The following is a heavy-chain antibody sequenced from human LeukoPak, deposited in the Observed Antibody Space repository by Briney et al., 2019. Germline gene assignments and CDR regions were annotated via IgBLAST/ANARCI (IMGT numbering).Heavy chain of an antibody. Sequence: PGGSLRLSCAASGFTFSSYGMSWVRQAPGKGLEWVSAISGSGGSTYYADSVKGRFTISRDNSKNTLYLQMNSLRAEDTAVYYCAKVETYYYDSSGYYYFDYWGQGTLVTVSS. CDR2: ISGSGGST. V-gene: IGHV3-23*01. D-gene: IGHD3-22*01. CDR3: AKVETYYYDSSGYYYFDY. J-gene: IGHJ4*02. CDR1: GFTFSSYG.